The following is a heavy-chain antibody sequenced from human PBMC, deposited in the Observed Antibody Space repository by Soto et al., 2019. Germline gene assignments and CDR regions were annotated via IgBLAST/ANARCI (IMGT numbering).Heavy chain of an antibody. J-gene: IGHJ6*03. CDR2: ISWNSGSI. CDR3: AKDKGGIVVVPADVYYYYYMDV. V-gene: IGHV3-9*01. Sequence: GGSLRLSCAASGFTFDDYAMHWVRQAPGKGLEWVSGISWNSGSIGYADSVKGRFTISRDKAKNSLYLQMNSLRAEDTALYYCAKDKGGIVVVPADVYYYYYMDVWGKGTTVTVSS. CDR1: GFTFDDYA. D-gene: IGHD2-2*01.